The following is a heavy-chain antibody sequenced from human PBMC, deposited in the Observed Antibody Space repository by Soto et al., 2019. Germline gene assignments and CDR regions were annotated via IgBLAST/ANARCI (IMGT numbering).Heavy chain of an antibody. J-gene: IGHJ6*02. V-gene: IGHV1-69*01. CDR2: IIPIFGTA. CDR1: GGTFSSYA. Sequence: QVQLVQSGAEVKKPGSSVKVSCKASGGTFSSYAISWVRQAPGQGLEWMGGIIPIFGTANYAQKFQGRVTITADESTSTAFLELSSLRSEDTAVYYCARPSQPPFRVLIINLYGMDVWGQGTKVTVSS. CDR3: ARPSQPPFRVLIINLYGMDV. D-gene: IGHD3-3*01.